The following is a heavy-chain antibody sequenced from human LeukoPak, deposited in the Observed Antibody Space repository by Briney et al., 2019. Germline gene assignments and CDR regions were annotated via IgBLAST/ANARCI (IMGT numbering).Heavy chain of an antibody. V-gene: IGHV4-59*01. D-gene: IGHD6-19*01. CDR2: IYYSGST. CDR1: GGSISSYY. Sequence: SETLSLTCTVSGGSISSYYWSWIRQPPGKGLERIGYIYYSGSTNYNPSLKSRVTMSVDTSKNQFSLKLSFVTAADTAVYYCARCIRYSSGWYFDYWGQGTLVTVSS. J-gene: IGHJ4*02. CDR3: ARCIRYSSGWYFDY.